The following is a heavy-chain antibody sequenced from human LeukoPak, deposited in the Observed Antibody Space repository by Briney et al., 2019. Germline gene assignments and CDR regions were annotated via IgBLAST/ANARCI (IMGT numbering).Heavy chain of an antibody. V-gene: IGHV3-30-3*01. CDR3: ARDLELRGYDPLDY. D-gene: IGHD5-12*01. J-gene: IGHJ4*02. CDR1: GFTFSSYA. CDR2: ISYDGSNK. Sequence: GGSLRLSCAASGFTFSSYAMHWVRQAPGKGLEWVAVISYDGSNKYYADSVKGRFTTSRDNSKNTLYLQMNSLRAEDTAVYYCARDLELRGYDPLDYWGQGTLVTVSS.